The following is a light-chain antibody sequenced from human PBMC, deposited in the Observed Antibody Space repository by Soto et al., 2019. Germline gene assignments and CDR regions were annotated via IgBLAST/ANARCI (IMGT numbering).Light chain of an antibody. V-gene: IGLV2-18*02. CDR1: SSDVGSYNR. CDR3: SSYTSSSTYV. J-gene: IGLJ1*01. Sequence: HSALTQPPSVSGSPGQSVTISCTGTSSDVGSYNRVSWYQQPPGTAPKLMIYDVSNRPSGVPDRFSGSKSGNTASLTISGRQAEDEADYYCSSYTSSSTYVFGTGTKLTVL. CDR2: DVS.